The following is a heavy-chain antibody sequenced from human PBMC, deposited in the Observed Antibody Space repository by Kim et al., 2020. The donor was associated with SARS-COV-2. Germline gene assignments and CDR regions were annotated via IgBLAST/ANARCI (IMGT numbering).Heavy chain of an antibody. D-gene: IGHD1-26*01. CDR2: INHSGST. Sequence: SETLSLTCAVYGGSFSGYYWSWIRQPPGKGLEWIVEINHSGSTNYNPYLKSRVTISVDTSKNQFSLKLSSVTAADTAVCDCARGSYSGGYPIGVPFGYWGQGALVTVSS. CDR3: ARGSYSGGYPIGVPFGY. CDR1: GGSFSGYY. V-gene: IGHV4-34*01. J-gene: IGHJ4*02.